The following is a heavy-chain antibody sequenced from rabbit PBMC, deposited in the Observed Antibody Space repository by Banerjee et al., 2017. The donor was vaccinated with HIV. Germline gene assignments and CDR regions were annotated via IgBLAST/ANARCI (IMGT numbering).Heavy chain of an antibody. CDR3: ARDGSSSDYYRDTRLDL. V-gene: IGHV1S8*01. J-gene: IGHJ3*01. D-gene: IGHD1-1*01. Sequence: ASWVNGRFSISSHNAQNTLYLQLNSLTAADTATYFCARDGSSSDYYRDTRLDLWGQGTLVTVS.